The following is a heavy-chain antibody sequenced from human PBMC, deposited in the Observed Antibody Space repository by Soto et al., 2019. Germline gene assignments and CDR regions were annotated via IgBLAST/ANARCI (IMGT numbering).Heavy chain of an antibody. J-gene: IGHJ4*02. Sequence: QVQLVQSGAEVKKPGASVKVSCKGSGYTFIANYIQWVRQAPGQGLEWMGWINPNSGGTTYAQKFQGRVTLTRDTSITTADMERSGLTSDDTAVYFCAREGSGWKYFDYWGQGSLVTVPS. CDR3: AREGSGWKYFDY. V-gene: IGHV1-2*02. D-gene: IGHD6-19*01. CDR2: INPNSGGT. CDR1: GYTFIANY.